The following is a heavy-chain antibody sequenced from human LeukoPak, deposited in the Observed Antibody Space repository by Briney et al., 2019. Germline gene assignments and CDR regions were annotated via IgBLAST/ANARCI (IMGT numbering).Heavy chain of an antibody. D-gene: IGHD5-18*01. Sequence: PSETLSLTCAVYGGSFSGYYWSWIRQPPGKGLGWIGEINHSGSTNYNPSLKSRVTISVDTSKNQFSLKLSSVTAADTAVYYCARGRAMVRLGPYYFDYWGQGTLVTVSS. J-gene: IGHJ4*02. CDR2: INHSGST. CDR3: ARGRAMVRLGPYYFDY. V-gene: IGHV4-34*01. CDR1: GGSFSGYY.